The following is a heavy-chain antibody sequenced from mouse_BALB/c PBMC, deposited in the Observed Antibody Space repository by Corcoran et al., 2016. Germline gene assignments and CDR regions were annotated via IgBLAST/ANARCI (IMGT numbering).Heavy chain of an antibody. CDR3: ARITTVLRDYYAMDY. CDR1: GYTFTNYG. CDR2: INTYTGEP. V-gene: IGHV9-3-1*01. Sequence: QIQLVQSGPELKKPGETVKISCKASGYTFTNYGMNWVKQAPGKGLKWMGWINTYTGEPTYADDFKGWFAFSLVTSASTAYLQINNLKNEDTATYFCARITTVLRDYYAMDYWGQGTSVTVSS. D-gene: IGHD1-1*01. J-gene: IGHJ4*01.